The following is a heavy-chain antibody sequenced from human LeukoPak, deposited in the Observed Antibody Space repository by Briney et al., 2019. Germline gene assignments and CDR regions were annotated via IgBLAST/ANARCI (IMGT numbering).Heavy chain of an antibody. CDR3: ARGGYGGLDY. V-gene: IGHV3-13*01. CDR1: GFTFSSYD. J-gene: IGHJ4*02. D-gene: IGHD5-12*01. Sequence: GSLRLSCAASGFTFSSYDMHWVRQATGKGLEWVSAIGTAGDTYYADSVKGRFSISRDTSKNTLHLQMNSLRAEDTAVYYCARGGYGGLDYWGQGTLVTVSS. CDR2: IGTAGDT.